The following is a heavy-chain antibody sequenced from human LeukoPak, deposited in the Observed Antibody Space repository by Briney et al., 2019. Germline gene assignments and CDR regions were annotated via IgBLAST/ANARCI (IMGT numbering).Heavy chain of an antibody. V-gene: IGHV4-34*01. D-gene: IGHD2-21*01. J-gene: IGHJ3*02. CDR2: INHSGST. CDR3: ARPIVVVPLRAFDI. Sequence: KPSETLSLTCTVSGGSISSYYWSWIRQPPGKGLEWIGEINHSGSTNYNPSLKSRVTISVDTSKNQFSLKLSSVTAADTAVYYCARPIVVVPLRAFDIWGQGTMVTVSS. CDR1: GGSISSYY.